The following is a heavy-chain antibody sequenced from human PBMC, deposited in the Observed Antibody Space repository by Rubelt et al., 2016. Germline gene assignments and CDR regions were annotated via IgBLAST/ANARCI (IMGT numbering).Heavy chain of an antibody. CDR1: GGSISSYY. D-gene: IGHD3-3*01. CDR2: IYTSGST. Sequence: GLVKPSETLSLTCTVSGGSISSYYWSWIRQPAGKGLEWIGRIYTSGSTNYNPSLKNRVTMSVDTSKNQFSLKLSSVTAADTAVYYCARGRFWSGYGWFDPWGQGTLVTVSS. J-gene: IGHJ5*02. V-gene: IGHV4-4*07. CDR3: ARGRFWSGYGWFDP.